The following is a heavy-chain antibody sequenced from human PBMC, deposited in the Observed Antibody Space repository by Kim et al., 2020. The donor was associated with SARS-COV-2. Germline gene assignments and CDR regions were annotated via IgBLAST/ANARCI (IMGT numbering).Heavy chain of an antibody. CDR2: TYYRSKWYN. V-gene: IGHV6-1*01. D-gene: IGHD2-8*01. CDR3: ASGRLVLMANSYYYYGMDV. Sequence: SQTLSLTCAISGDSVSSNSAAWNWIRQSPSRGLEWLGRTYYRSKWYNDYAVSVKSRITINPDTSKNQFSLQLNSVTPEDTAVYYCASGRLVLMANSYYYYGMDVWGQGTTVTVSS. CDR1: GDSVSSNSAA. J-gene: IGHJ6*02.